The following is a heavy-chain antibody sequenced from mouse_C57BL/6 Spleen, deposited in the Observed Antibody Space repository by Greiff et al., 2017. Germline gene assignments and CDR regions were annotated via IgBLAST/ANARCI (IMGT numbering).Heavy chain of an antibody. Sequence: ESGPGLVKPSQSLSLTCSVTGYSITSGYYWNWIRQFPGNKLEWMGYISYDGSNNYNPSLKNRITITRDTSKNPFFLQLNSVTTEDTASYYCSRPENDYDGFAYWGQGTLVTGSA. J-gene: IGHJ3*01. V-gene: IGHV3-6*01. CDR3: SRPENDYDGFAY. CDR2: ISYDGSN. CDR1: GYSITSGYY. D-gene: IGHD2-4*01.